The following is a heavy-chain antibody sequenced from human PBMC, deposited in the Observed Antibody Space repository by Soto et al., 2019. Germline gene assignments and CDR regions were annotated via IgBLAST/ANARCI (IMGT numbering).Heavy chain of an antibody. Sequence: SETLSLTCAVSGGSISSSNWWGWVRQPPGKGLEWIGEIYHSGSTNYNPSLKSRVTISVDKSKNQFSLKLSSVTAADTAVYYCARTDIVATIGRGYSYGYNDYWGQGTLVTVSS. D-gene: IGHD5-18*01. CDR2: IYHSGST. J-gene: IGHJ4*02. CDR3: ARTDIVATIGRGYSYGYNDY. CDR1: GGSISSSNW. V-gene: IGHV4-4*02.